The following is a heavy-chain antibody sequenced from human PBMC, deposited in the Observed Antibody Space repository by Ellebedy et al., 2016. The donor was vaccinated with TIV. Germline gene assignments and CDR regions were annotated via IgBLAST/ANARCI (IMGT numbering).Heavy chain of an antibody. V-gene: IGHV3-72*01. CDR3: ASQIINRTVPSWFDP. CDR2: IRNEANSYTT. D-gene: IGHD4-17*01. J-gene: IGHJ5*02. Sequence: PGGSLRLSCAASGLTFSDHHMDWVRQAPGKGLEWVGLIRNEANSYTTEYVASVKGRFTISTDESKNSLHLQMNSLKTEDTAVYFCASQIINRTVPSWFDPWGQGTLVTVSS. CDR1: GLTFSDHH.